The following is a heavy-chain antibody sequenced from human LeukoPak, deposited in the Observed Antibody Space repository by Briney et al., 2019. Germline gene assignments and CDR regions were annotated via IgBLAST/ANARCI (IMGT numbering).Heavy chain of an antibody. D-gene: IGHD3-22*01. Sequence: PGRSLRLSCAASGFTFSSYSMNWVRQAPGKGLEWVSSISSSSSYIYYADSVKGRFTISRDNAKNSLYLQMNSLRAEDTAVYYCARVRYYDPAFDYWGQGTLVTVSS. CDR3: ARVRYYDPAFDY. V-gene: IGHV3-21*01. CDR1: GFTFSSYS. J-gene: IGHJ4*02. CDR2: ISSSSSYI.